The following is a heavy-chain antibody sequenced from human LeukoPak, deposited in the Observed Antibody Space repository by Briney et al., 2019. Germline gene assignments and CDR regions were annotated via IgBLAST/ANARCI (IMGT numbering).Heavy chain of an antibody. D-gene: IGHD6-13*01. V-gene: IGHV4-34*01. CDR2: INHSGST. CDR3: ARLDSSSWYGGGALDY. CDR1: GGSFSGYY. J-gene: IGHJ4*02. Sequence: PSETLSLTCAVYGGSFSGYYWSWIRQPPGKGLEWIGEINHSGSTNYNPSLKSRVTISVDTSKNQFSLKLSSVTAADTAVYYCARLDSSSWYGGGALDYWGQGTLVTVSS.